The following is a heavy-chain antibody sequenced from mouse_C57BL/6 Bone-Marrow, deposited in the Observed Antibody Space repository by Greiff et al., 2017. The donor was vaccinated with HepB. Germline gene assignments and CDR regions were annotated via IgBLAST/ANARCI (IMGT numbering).Heavy chain of an antibody. J-gene: IGHJ2*01. Sequence: QVQLQQPGAELVKPGASVKLSCKASGYTFTSYWMQWVKQRPGQGLEWIGEIDPSDSYTNYNQKFKGKATLTVDTSSSTAYIQLSSLTSEDSAVYYCARVDLWLRRRQYYFDYWGQGTTLTVSS. V-gene: IGHV1-50*01. D-gene: IGHD2-2*01. CDR2: IDPSDSYT. CDR1: GYTFTSYW. CDR3: ARVDLWLRRRQYYFDY.